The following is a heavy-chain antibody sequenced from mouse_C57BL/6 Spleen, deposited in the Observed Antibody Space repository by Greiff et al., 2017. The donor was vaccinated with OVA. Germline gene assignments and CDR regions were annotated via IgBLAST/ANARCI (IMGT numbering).Heavy chain of an antibody. V-gene: IGHV1-61*01. CDR3: ARSGDYDGFGY. Sequence: QVQLKQPGAELVRPGSSVKLSCKASGYTFTSYWMDWVKQRPGQGLEWIGNIYPSDSETHYNQKFKDKATLTVDKSSSTAYMQLSSLTSEDSAVYYCARSGDYDGFGYWGQGTTLTVSS. J-gene: IGHJ2*01. D-gene: IGHD2-4*01. CDR2: IYPSDSET. CDR1: GYTFTSYW.